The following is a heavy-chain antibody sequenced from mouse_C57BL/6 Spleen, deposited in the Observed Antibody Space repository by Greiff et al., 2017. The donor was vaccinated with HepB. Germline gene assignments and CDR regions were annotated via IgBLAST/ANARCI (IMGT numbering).Heavy chain of an antibody. V-gene: IGHV5-6*01. CDR2: ISSGGSYT. Sequence: EVKVVESGGDLVKPGGSLKLSCAASGFTFSSYGMSWVRQTPDKRLEWVATISSGGSYTYYPDSVKGRFTISRDNAKNTLYLQMSSLKSEDTAMYYCARLQYYFDYWGQGTTLTVSS. CDR1: GFTFSSYG. J-gene: IGHJ2*01. CDR3: ARLQYYFDY.